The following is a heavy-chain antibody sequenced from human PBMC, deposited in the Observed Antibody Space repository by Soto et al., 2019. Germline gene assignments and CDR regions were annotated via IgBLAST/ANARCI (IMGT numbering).Heavy chain of an antibody. Sequence: GGSLRLSCAASGFSFRSYGMHWVRRAPGKGLEWVATIWYDGSNKYYAGSVKGRFTISRDNSKNTLYLQVNSLRAGDTAVYYCARENGAQEYYSPLGYWGQGTLVTVSS. CDR3: ARENGAQEYYSPLGY. D-gene: IGHD3-10*01. V-gene: IGHV3-33*01. CDR2: IWYDGSNK. J-gene: IGHJ4*02. CDR1: GFSFRSYG.